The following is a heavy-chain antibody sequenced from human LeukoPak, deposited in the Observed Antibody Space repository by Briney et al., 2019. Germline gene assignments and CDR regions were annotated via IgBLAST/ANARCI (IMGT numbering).Heavy chain of an antibody. D-gene: IGHD6-13*01. J-gene: IGHJ4*02. CDR3: ARAHSSSWSPFDY. Sequence: PGGSLRLSCAASGFTSSNYAVSWVRQAPGEGLEWVSAISGSGGSTYYADSVKGRFTISRDNSKNTLYLQMNSLRADDTAVYYCARAHSSSWSPFDYWGQGTLVTVSS. CDR2: ISGSGGST. V-gene: IGHV3-23*01. CDR1: GFTSSNYA.